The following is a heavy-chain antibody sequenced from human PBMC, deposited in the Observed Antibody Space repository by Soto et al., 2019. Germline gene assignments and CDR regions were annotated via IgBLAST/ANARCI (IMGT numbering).Heavy chain of an antibody. CDR3: AKGKGVGATPDGANC. J-gene: IGHJ4*02. Sequence: EVQVLESGGGLVQPGGSLRLSCAASGFTFSRYGMNWVRQAPGKGLEWVSGVRSDGDTTYNADSVKGRFTVSRDNFKNTVDFQMNSLRVEDTAVYYCAKGKGVGATPDGANCWGQGTLVTVSS. D-gene: IGHD1-26*01. V-gene: IGHV3-23*01. CDR1: GFTFSRYG. CDR2: VRSDGDTT.